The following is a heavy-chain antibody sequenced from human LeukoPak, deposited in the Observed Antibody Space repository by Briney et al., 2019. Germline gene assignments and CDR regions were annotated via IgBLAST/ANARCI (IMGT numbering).Heavy chain of an antibody. CDR1: GFSFTSNW. Sequence: GESLKISCKGSGFSFTSNWIGWVRQMPGKGLEWMGIFHPGDSDTRYSPSFQGQVTISADKSISTAYLQWSSLKASDTAMYYCARRANDYDSIGFAIDIWGQGTMVTVSS. CDR2: FHPGDSDT. D-gene: IGHD4-17*01. V-gene: IGHV5-51*01. CDR3: ARRANDYDSIGFAIDI. J-gene: IGHJ3*02.